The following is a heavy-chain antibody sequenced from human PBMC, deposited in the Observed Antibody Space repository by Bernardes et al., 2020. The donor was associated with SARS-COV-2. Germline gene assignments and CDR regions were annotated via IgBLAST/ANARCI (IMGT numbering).Heavy chain of an antibody. CDR2: INHSGST. J-gene: IGHJ4*02. CDR3: ARGRRGSGPPDY. Sequence: SVSLSLTCAVYGGSFSGYYWSWIRQPPGKGLEWIGEINHSGSTNYNPSLKSRVTISVDTSKNQFSLKLTSVTAADTAVYFCARGRRGSGPPDYWGQGTLATVSS. CDR1: GGSFSGYY. V-gene: IGHV4-34*01.